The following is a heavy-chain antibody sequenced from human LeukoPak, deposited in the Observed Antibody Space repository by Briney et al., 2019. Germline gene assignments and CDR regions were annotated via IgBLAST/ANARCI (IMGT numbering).Heavy chain of an antibody. J-gene: IGHJ5*02. Sequence: ASVKVSCKASGGTFSSIAISWVRQAPGQGLEWMGGIIPIFGTTNYAQKFQGRVTINADESTDTANMELSSLRSEDTAVYYCARALDILVVPGADNWLDPWGQGTLVTVSS. D-gene: IGHD2-2*01. V-gene: IGHV1-69*13. CDR1: GGTFSSIA. CDR3: ARALDILVVPGADNWLDP. CDR2: IIPIFGTT.